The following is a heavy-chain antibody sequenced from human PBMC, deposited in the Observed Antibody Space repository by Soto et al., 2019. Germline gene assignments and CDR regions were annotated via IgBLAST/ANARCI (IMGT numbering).Heavy chain of an antibody. V-gene: IGHV3-23*01. CDR2: VSASGGST. D-gene: IGHD1-26*01. CDR1: GFPFSTYP. CDR3: AKEFVPLGATTDY. Sequence: GGSLIVSCGAAGFPFSTYPMAWVRQTPGKGLEWVSGVSASGGSTYYADSVKGRFTISRDNSKNTLYLQMNSLRAEDTAVYYCAKEFVPLGATTDYWGQGTLVTV. J-gene: IGHJ4*02.